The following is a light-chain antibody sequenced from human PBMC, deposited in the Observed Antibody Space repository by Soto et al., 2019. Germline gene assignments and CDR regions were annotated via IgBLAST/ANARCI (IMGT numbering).Light chain of an antibody. J-gene: IGKJ3*01. Sequence: EIVMTQSPATLSVSPGERATLSCRASQTITSNLAWYQQKPGQAPRLLIYGASTRATGIPARFSGSGSGTEFTLTISSLQSEDFAVYYCQHYNNWPFTFGPGTKVDV. CDR2: GAS. CDR1: QTITSN. V-gene: IGKV3-15*01. CDR3: QHYNNWPFT.